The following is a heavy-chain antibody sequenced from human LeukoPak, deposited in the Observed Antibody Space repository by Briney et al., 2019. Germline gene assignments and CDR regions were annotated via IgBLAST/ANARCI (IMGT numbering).Heavy chain of an antibody. CDR1: GGSISSSSYY. V-gene: IGHV4-61*05. Sequence: SETLSLTCTVSGGSISSSSYYWGWIRQPPGKGLEWIGYIYYSGSTNYNPSLKSRVTISVDKSKNQFSLKLSSVTAADTAVYYCAREGYYYGSGSFLQEPRTRGEIWGQGTLVTVSS. J-gene: IGHJ4*02. D-gene: IGHD3-10*01. CDR2: IYYSGST. CDR3: AREGYYYGSGSFLQEPRTRGEI.